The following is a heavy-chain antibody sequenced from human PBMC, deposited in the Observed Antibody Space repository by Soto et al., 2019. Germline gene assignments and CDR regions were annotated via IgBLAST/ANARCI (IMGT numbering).Heavy chain of an antibody. J-gene: IGHJ6*02. D-gene: IGHD3-10*01. V-gene: IGHV4-39*01. CDR1: GGSISSSSYY. Sequence: QLQLQESGPGLVKPSETLSLTCTVSGGSISSSSYYWGWIRQPPGKGLEWIGSIYYSGSTYYNPSLKSRVTISVDTSQHQFSLTRSSVTAADTAVYYCARVLLWFGPRVHYYYGMDVWGQGTTVTVSS. CDR2: IYYSGST. CDR3: ARVLLWFGPRVHYYYGMDV.